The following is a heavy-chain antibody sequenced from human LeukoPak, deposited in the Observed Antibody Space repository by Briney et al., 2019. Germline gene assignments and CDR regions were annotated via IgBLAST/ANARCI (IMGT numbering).Heavy chain of an antibody. CDR3: ARDLQVTAAGTLLGDY. V-gene: IGHV1-18*01. J-gene: IGHJ4*02. Sequence: GASVKVSCKASDYTFTSYGISWVRQAPGQGLEWMGWISAYNGNTNYAQKLQGRVTMTTDTSTSTAYMELRSLRSDDTAVYYCARDLQVTAAGTLLGDYWGQGTLVTVSS. CDR2: ISAYNGNT. CDR1: DYTFTSYG. D-gene: IGHD6-13*01.